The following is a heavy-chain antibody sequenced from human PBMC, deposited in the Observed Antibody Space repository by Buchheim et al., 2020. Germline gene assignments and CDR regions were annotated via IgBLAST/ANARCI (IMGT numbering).Heavy chain of an antibody. D-gene: IGHD2-2*01. CDR2: IYYSGST. Sequence: RLQLQESGPGLVKPSETLSLTCTVSGGSISSSSYYWGWIRQPPGKGLEWIGSIYYSGSTYYNPSLKSRVTISVDTSKNQFSLKLSSVTAADTAVYYCARDRVVPAARYYYYGMDVWGQGTT. J-gene: IGHJ6*02. V-gene: IGHV4-39*06. CDR3: ARDRVVPAARYYYYGMDV. CDR1: GGSISSSSYY.